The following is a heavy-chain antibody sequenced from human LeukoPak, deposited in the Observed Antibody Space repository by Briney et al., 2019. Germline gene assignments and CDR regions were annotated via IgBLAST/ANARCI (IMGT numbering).Heavy chain of an antibody. V-gene: IGHV1-2*02. CDR2: INPNSGGT. Sequence: GAPVKVSCKASGYTFTGYYMHWVRQAPGQGLEWMGWINPNSGGTNYAQKLQGRVTMTTDTSTSTAYMELRSLRSDDTAVYYCARDPTALLWFGELPEYFQHWGQGTLVTVSS. D-gene: IGHD3-10*01. J-gene: IGHJ1*01. CDR1: GYTFTGYY. CDR3: ARDPTALLWFGELPEYFQH.